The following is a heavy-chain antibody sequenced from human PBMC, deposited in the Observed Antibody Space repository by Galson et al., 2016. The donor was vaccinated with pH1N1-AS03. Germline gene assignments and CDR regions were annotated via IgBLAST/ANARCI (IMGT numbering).Heavy chain of an antibody. D-gene: IGHD3-10*01. Sequence: SPRLSCAAPGFSFSSFGMHWVRQAPGKGLEWVAVIWYDGSNKYYADSVKGRFTISRDNTKNTLYLQMNSLRVEDTAVYFCARGRGYGQYYFDYWGQGTLVTVSS. V-gene: IGHV3-33*01. CDR2: IWYDGSNK. CDR3: ARGRGYGQYYFDY. J-gene: IGHJ4*02. CDR1: GFSFSSFG.